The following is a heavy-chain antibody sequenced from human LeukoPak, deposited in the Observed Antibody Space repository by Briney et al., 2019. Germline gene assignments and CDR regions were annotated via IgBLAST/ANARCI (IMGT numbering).Heavy chain of an antibody. CDR2: IYYSGST. D-gene: IGHD3-3*01. V-gene: IGHV4-59*01. J-gene: IGHJ6*02. Sequence: SETLSLTCTVSGGSISSYYWSWIRQPPGKGLEWIGYIYYSGSTNYNPSLKSRATISVDTSKNQFSLKLSSVTAADTAVYYCARDRKASYDFWSGYYIGGYYYYGMDVWGQGTTVTVSS. CDR3: ARDRKASYDFWSGYYIGGYYYYGMDV. CDR1: GGSISSYY.